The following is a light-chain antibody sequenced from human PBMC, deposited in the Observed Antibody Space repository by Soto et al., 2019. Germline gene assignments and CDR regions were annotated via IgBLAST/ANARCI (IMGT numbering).Light chain of an antibody. CDR2: GAS. CDR3: QYYNHWWT. Sequence: EIVMTQSPATLSVSPGERATLSCRASQSVSSNLVWYQQKPGQAPRLLIYGASTRATGIPARFSGSGSGTEFTLTISGLQSEDFAVYYCQYYNHWWTFGQGTKVEIK. J-gene: IGKJ1*01. V-gene: IGKV3-15*01. CDR1: QSVSSN.